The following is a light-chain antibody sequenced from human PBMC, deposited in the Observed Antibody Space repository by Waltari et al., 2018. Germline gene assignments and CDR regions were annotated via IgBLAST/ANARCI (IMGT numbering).Light chain of an antibody. CDR1: NLGDKF. CDR3: QAWDSSTVV. J-gene: IGLJ3*02. V-gene: IGLV3-1*01. Sequence: SYELTQSSSVYVSPGQSATITCTGDNLGDKFCNWYQQRPGQAPVLVIHQNTKRSSGSPKRFSGSNSGNTATLTISETQPLDEADYYCQAWDSSTVVFGGGTKLTVL. CDR2: QNT.